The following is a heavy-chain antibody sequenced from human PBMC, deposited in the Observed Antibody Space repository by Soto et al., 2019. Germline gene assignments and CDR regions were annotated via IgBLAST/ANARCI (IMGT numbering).Heavy chain of an antibody. J-gene: IGHJ4*02. CDR2: IWYDGSNK. CDR3: ARGYCGGDCYSEFDY. CDR1: GFTFSTYG. D-gene: IGHD2-21*02. V-gene: IGHV3-33*01. Sequence: GGSLRLSCAASGFTFSTYGMHWVRQAPGKGLEWVTVIWYDGSNKYYADSVKGRFTIPRDNSKNTLYLQMNSLRVEDTAVYYCARGYCGGDCYSEFDYWGQGTLVTVSS.